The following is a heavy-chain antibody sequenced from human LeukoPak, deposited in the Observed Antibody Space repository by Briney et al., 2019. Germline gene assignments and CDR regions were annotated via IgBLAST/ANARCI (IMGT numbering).Heavy chain of an antibody. CDR1: GFTFSNSG. V-gene: IGHV3-23*01. Sequence: PGGTLRLSCAASGFTFSNSGMNWVRQAPGKGLEWVSTISGSGDSTYYADSVKGRFTISRDSSKDTLYLQMNSLRTEDTAVYFCAKDRLEFYGSARYYFDSWGQGSLVTVSS. CDR3: AKDRLEFYGSARYYFDS. J-gene: IGHJ4*02. D-gene: IGHD3-10*01. CDR2: ISGSGDST.